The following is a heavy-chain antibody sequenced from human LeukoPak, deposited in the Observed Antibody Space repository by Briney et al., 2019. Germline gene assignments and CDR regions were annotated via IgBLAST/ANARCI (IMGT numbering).Heavy chain of an antibody. Sequence: GGSLRLSCAVSGFTVSSNYTSWVRQAPGKGLEWVSVMYSGGSTYYADSVKGRFTISRDNSKNTLYLQMNSLRAEDTAVYYCARVGLSGSFTSDYFDYWGQETLVTVSS. CDR2: MYSGGST. D-gene: IGHD1-26*01. CDR1: GFTVSSNY. CDR3: ARVGLSGSFTSDYFDY. J-gene: IGHJ4*02. V-gene: IGHV3-66*01.